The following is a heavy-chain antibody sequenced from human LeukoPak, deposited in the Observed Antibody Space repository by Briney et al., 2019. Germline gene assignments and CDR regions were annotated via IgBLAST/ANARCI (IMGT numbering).Heavy chain of an antibody. J-gene: IGHJ4*02. V-gene: IGHV4-34*01. CDR2: INHSGST. CDR1: GGSFSGYY. Sequence: SETLSLTCAVYGGSFSGYYWSWIRQPPGKGLQWIGEINHSGSTNYNPSLKSRVTISVDTSKNQFSLKLSSVTAADTAVYYCARGKRGYSSSWYDYWGQGTLVTVSS. CDR3: ARGKRGYSSSWYDY. D-gene: IGHD6-13*01.